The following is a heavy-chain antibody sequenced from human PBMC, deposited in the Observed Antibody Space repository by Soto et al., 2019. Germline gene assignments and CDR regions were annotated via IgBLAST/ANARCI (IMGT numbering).Heavy chain of an antibody. CDR1: GGTFSSYA. D-gene: IGHD3-16*01. CDR3: ARGHPTYDLQGKYAFDI. V-gene: IGHV1-69*01. CDR2: TSPIFGTA. Sequence: QVQLVQSGAEVKKPGSSVKVSCKASGGTFSSYAISWVRQAPGQGLEWMGGTSPIFGTANYAQKFQGRVTITADESTSTAYMELSSLRSEDTAVYYCARGHPTYDLQGKYAFDIWGQGTMVTVSS. J-gene: IGHJ3*02.